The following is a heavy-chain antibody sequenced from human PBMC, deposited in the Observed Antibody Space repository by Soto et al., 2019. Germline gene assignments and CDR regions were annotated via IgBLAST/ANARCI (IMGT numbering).Heavy chain of an antibody. J-gene: IGHJ4*02. V-gene: IGHV3-21*01. CDR3: RIVAY. CDR1: GFTFSRVS. CDR2: ISSASSET. Sequence: GGSLRLSCEASGFTFSRVSMNWVRQVSGKGLEWVASISSASSETWYADSVKGRFIISRDNGQNSLFLQMNTLRPEDSAIYYCRIVAYWGQGTKVTVSS.